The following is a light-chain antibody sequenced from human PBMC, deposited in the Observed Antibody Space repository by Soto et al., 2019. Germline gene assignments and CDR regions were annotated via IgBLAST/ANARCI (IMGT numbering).Light chain of an antibody. CDR3: SSYTDSSNYV. V-gene: IGLV2-14*01. CDR1: SSDVGGYNY. J-gene: IGLJ1*01. Sequence: QSALTQPASVSGSPGQSITISCTGTSSDVGGYNYVSWYRLHPGKAPKLMIYQVTNRPSGVSNRFSGSRSGNTASLTISGLQAEDEADYYCSSYTDSSNYVFGTGTKVTVL. CDR2: QVT.